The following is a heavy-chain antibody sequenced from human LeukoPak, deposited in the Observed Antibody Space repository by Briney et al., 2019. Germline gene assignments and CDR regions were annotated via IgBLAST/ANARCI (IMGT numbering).Heavy chain of an antibody. D-gene: IGHD2-2*01. Sequence: SETLSLTCTVSGGSISSYYWSWIRQPAGKGLEWIGRIYTSGSTNYNPSLKSRVTMSVDTSKNQFSLKLSSVTAADTAVYYCAREGAPGVVVPVYYYYMDVWGKGTTVTVSS. V-gene: IGHV4-4*07. CDR2: IYTSGST. CDR3: AREGAPGVVVPVYYYYMDV. CDR1: GGSISSYY. J-gene: IGHJ6*03.